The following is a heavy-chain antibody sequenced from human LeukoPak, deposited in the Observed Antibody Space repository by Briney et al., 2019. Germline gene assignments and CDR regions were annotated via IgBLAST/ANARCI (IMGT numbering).Heavy chain of an antibody. CDR3: ARGAHYYDSSGYYYDTYYFDY. D-gene: IGHD3-22*01. CDR2: IYSGGST. J-gene: IGHJ4*02. V-gene: IGHV3-53*01. Sequence: GGSLRLSCVVSGFRFSSIWMSWVRQAPGKGLEWVSVIYSGGSTYYADSVKGRFTISRDNSKNTLYLQMNSLRAEDTAVYYCARGAHYYDSSGYYYDTYYFDYWGQGTLVTVSS. CDR1: GFRFSSIW.